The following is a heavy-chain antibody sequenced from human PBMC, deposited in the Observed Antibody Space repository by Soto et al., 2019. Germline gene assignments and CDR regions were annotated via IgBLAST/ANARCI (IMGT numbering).Heavy chain of an antibody. V-gene: IGHV4-31*11. Sequence: PSETLSLTCAVSGGSIISGGSYWSWIRQSPGKGLEWIGYIYYSGTTYYNPSLKSRVSISLDTSKNQFSLKLSSVTAADTAVYYCARGFSYMITFGAATGDAFDIWGQGTMVTVSS. CDR1: GGSIISGGSY. CDR3: ARGFSYMITFGAATGDAFDI. D-gene: IGHD3-16*01. J-gene: IGHJ3*02. CDR2: IYYSGTT.